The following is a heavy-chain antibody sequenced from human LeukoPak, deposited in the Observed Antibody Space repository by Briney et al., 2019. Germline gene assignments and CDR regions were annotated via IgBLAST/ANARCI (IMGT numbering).Heavy chain of an antibody. CDR1: GFTFSSYE. Sequence: GGSLRLXCAASGFTFSSYEMNWVRQAPGKGLEWVSYISSSGSTIYYADSVKGRFTISRDNAKNSLYLQMNSLRAEDTAVYYCARDDYDSGDLNAFDIWGQGTMVTVSS. CDR2: ISSSGSTI. CDR3: ARDDYDSGDLNAFDI. J-gene: IGHJ3*02. V-gene: IGHV3-48*03. D-gene: IGHD3-22*01.